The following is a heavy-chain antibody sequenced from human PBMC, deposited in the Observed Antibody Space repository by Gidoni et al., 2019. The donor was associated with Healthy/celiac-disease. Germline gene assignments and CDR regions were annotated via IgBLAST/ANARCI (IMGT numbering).Heavy chain of an antibody. CDR1: GGSLSSSSYY. Sequence: QLQLQESGPGLVKPSETLSLTCTVSGGSLSSSSYYWGWIRQPPGKGLEWIGSIYYSGGTYYNPSLKSRVTISVDTSKNQFSLKLSSVTAADTAVYYCARHPNHDPSIAAAGGNWFDPWGQGTLVTVSS. V-gene: IGHV4-39*01. CDR2: IYYSGGT. D-gene: IGHD6-13*01. J-gene: IGHJ5*02. CDR3: ARHPNHDPSIAAAGGNWFDP.